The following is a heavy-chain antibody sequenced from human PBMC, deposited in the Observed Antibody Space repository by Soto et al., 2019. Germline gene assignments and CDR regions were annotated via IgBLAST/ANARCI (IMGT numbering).Heavy chain of an antibody. D-gene: IGHD3-22*01. CDR3: AKDSQRYDSSGYDY. J-gene: IGHJ4*02. CDR1: GFTFSSYA. CDR2: ISGSGGST. Sequence: EVQLLESGGGLVQPGGSLRLSCAASGFTFSSYAMSWVRQAPGKGLEWVSAISGSGGSTYNADSVKGRFTISRDNSKNTLYLQMNSLRAEDTAVYYCAKDSQRYDSSGYDYWGQGTLVTVSS. V-gene: IGHV3-23*01.